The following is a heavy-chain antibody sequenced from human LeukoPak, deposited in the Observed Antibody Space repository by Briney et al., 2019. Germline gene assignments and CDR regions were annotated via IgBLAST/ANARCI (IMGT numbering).Heavy chain of an antibody. J-gene: IGHJ4*02. CDR1: GYTFTSYY. Sequence: GASVKVSCKASGYTFTSYYMHWVQQAPGQGLEWMGIINPSGGSTSYAQKFQGRVTMTRDTSTSTVYMELSSLTSEDTAVYYCARDAIENYDFWSGSYYYFDYWGQGTLVTVSS. CDR3: ARDAIENYDFWSGSYYYFDY. V-gene: IGHV1-46*01. D-gene: IGHD3-3*01. CDR2: INPSGGST.